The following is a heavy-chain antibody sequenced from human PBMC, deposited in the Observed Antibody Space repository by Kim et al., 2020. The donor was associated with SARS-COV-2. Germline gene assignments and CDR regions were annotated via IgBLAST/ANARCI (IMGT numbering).Heavy chain of an antibody. CDR1: GGSISSYY. J-gene: IGHJ4*02. Sequence: SETLSLTCTVSGGSISSYYWSWIRQPPGKGLEWIGYIYYSGSTNYNPSLKSRVTISVDTSKNQFSLKLSSVTAADTAVYYCARGIDGYDCWSGYLATYYFDYWGQGTLVTVSS. V-gene: IGHV4-59*01. CDR2: IYYSGST. CDR3: ARGIDGYDCWSGYLATYYFDY. D-gene: IGHD3-3*01.